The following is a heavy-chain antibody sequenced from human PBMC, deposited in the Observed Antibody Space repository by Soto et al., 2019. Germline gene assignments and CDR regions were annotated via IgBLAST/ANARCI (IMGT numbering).Heavy chain of an antibody. CDR1: GFTFSSYA. CDR3: VKDRYVDY. J-gene: IGHJ4*02. CDR2: ISSNGVST. Sequence: GGSLRLSCSVFGFTFSSYAMHWVRQAPGKGLQYVSSISSNGVSTYYADSVKGRFTISRDNSKNTLYLQMSSLRVEDTAVYYCVKDRYVDYWGQGTLVTVSS. V-gene: IGHV3-64D*06.